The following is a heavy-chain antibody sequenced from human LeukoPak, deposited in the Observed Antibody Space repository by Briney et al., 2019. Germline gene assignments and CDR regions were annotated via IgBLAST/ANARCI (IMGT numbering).Heavy chain of an antibody. J-gene: IGHJ4*02. CDR3: ARYGSSSWYYFDY. CDR1: GGSISSYY. Sequence: PSETLSLTCTVSGGSISSYYWSWIRQPPGKGLEWIGYIYYSGGTNYNPSLKSRVTISVDTSKNQFSLKLSSVTAADTAVYYCARYGSSSWYYFDYWGQGTLVTVSS. V-gene: IGHV4-59*08. D-gene: IGHD6-13*01. CDR2: IYYSGGT.